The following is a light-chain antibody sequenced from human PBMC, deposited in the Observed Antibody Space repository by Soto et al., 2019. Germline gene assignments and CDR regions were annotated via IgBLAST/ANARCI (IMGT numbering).Light chain of an antibody. CDR2: MAS. V-gene: IGKV1-5*03. J-gene: IGKJ4*01. CDR3: QQYNTYPLT. CDR1: QSISTW. Sequence: DIQMTQSPSTLSASVGDRVTITCRASQSISTWLAWYQQKPGKAPKLLIYMASKLEGGVPSRFSGSGSGTEFNITISSLQPDDFATYYCQQYNTYPLTFGGGTTVEIK.